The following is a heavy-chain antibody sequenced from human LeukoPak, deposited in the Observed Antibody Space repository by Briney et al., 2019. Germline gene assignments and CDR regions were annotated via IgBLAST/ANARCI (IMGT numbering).Heavy chain of an antibody. CDR3: AKDRRDIVATFYMDV. CDR2: ISWDGGST. D-gene: IGHD5-12*01. J-gene: IGHJ6*03. CDR1: AFTFDDYG. Sequence: GGSLTLSCAASAFTFDDYGMHWVRHAPGKGLEWVSLISWDGGSTYYVDSVKGRFTISRDNSKNSLYPQMNSLRAEDTALYYCAKDRRDIVATFYMDVWGKGTTVTVSS. V-gene: IGHV3-43D*04.